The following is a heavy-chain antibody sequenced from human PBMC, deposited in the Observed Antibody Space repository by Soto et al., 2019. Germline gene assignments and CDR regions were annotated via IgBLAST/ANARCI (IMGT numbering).Heavy chain of an antibody. CDR3: ARGHRAMEYYYYYGMDV. J-gene: IGHJ6*02. CDR1: GGTISSSF. D-gene: IGHD5-18*01. Sequence: SETLSLTCSVSGGTISSSFWSWIRQPPGKELEWIGYISYSGSTTYNPSLKSRITLSVDTSKNQFSLRVSSVTASDTAVYYCARGHRAMEYYYYYGMDVWGQGTTVTVSS. V-gene: IGHV4-59*01. CDR2: ISYSGST.